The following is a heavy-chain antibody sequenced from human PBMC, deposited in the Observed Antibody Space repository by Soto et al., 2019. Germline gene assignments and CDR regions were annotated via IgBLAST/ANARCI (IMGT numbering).Heavy chain of an antibody. J-gene: IGHJ5*02. CDR1: GGTFRTYT. CDR3: ARCRQEDIGVAGPKDMWFDP. D-gene: IGHD6-19*01. CDR2: IIPILDVA. Sequence: QVQLVQSGAEVKRPGSSVKVSCQTSGGTFRTYTINWVRQAPGQGLEWMGRIIPILDVANYAQKFQGRVTVTADKDKGTTNVELRRLRSEETAGYYCARCRQEDIGVAGPKDMWFDPWGQGTLVTVSS. V-gene: IGHV1-69*02.